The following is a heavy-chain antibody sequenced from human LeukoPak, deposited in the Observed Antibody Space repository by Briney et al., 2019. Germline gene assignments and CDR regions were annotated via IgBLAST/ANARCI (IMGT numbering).Heavy chain of an antibody. CDR1: GYTFTGYY. CDR2: INPDSGGT. J-gene: IGHJ2*01. Sequence: ASVKVSCKASGYTFTGYYMHWVRQAPGQGLEWMGWINPDSGGTNFAQKFQGRVTMTRDTSISTAYMELSRLRSDDTAVYYCTRGRSSGSYYASYYWYFDLWGRGTLVTVSS. V-gene: IGHV1-2*02. D-gene: IGHD1-26*01. CDR3: TRGRSSGSYYASYYWYFDL.